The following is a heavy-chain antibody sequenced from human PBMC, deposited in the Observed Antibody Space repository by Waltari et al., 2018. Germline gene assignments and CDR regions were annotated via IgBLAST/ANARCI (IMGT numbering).Heavy chain of an antibody. D-gene: IGHD6-19*01. J-gene: IGHJ6*03. CDR1: GGTFSSYA. V-gene: IGHV1-69*10. CDR2: IIHILGIA. Sequence: QVQLVQSGAEVKKPGSSVKVSCKASGGTFSSYALSWVRPAPGQGLEWMGGIIHILGIANYAQKFQGRVTITADKSTSTAYMELSSLRSEDTAVYYCASVAVAGHYYYYYMDVWGKGTTVTVSS. CDR3: ASVAVAGHYYYYYMDV.